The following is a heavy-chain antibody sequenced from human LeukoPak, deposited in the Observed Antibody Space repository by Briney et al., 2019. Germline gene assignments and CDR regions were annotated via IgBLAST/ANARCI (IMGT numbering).Heavy chain of an antibody. D-gene: IGHD3-3*01. CDR3: ASGTIFGVIAPSSFHR. J-gene: IGHJ5*02. CDR2: IFYGGNT. Sequence: SETLSLTCTVSDGSLSSFYWAWLRQSPGKGLEWIGYIFYGGNTNYNPSPKSRVTMSMDTSKSQFSLKLTSVTAADTAVYYCASGTIFGVIAPSSFHRWGRGALVTVSS. CDR1: DGSLSSFY. V-gene: IGHV4-59*12.